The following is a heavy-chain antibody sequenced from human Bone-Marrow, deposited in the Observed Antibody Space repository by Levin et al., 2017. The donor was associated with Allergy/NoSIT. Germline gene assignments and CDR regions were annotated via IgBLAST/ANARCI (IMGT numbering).Heavy chain of an antibody. V-gene: IGHV3-21*01. J-gene: IGHJ6*02. CDR1: GFTFKNYR. Sequence: LSLTCAASGFTFKNYRLAWVRQAPGRGLEWVSSISTRSSYIHYADSVQGRFSVSRDNARNLVYLQMNSLRVDDTAVYYCVRDSSDYGVYDYGLDVWGQGTTVIVSS. D-gene: IGHD4-17*01. CDR2: ISTRSSYI. CDR3: VRDSSDYGVYDYGLDV.